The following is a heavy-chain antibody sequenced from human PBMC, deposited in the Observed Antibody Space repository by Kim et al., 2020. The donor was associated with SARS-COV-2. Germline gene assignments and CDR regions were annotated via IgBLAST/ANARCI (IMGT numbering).Heavy chain of an antibody. D-gene: IGHD7-27*01. CDR3: AKDHSLTGDVDAFDI. J-gene: IGHJ3*02. CDR2: IYSGGSST. Sequence: GGSLRLSCAASGFTFSSYAMSWVRQAPGKGLEWVSVIYSGGSSTYYADSVKGRFTISRDNSKNTLYLQMNSLRAEDTAVYYCAKDHSLTGDVDAFDIWGQGTMVTVSS. V-gene: IGHV3-23*03. CDR1: GFTFSSYA.